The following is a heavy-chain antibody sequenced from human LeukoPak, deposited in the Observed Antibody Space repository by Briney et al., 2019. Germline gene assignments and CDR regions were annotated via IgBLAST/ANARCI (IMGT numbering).Heavy chain of an antibody. D-gene: IGHD4-17*01. V-gene: IGHV4-4*07. CDR3: ARDFGYGDYFFDD. CDR1: GGYISSYY. Sequence: SETLSLTCTVSGGYISSYYWSWLRQPAGEGLEWIGRLHTSGSTHYNPSLKSRVTMSVDTSKNQFSLKLSSVTAADTAVYYCARDFGYGDYFFDDWGQGTLVTVSS. CDR2: LHTSGST. J-gene: IGHJ4*02.